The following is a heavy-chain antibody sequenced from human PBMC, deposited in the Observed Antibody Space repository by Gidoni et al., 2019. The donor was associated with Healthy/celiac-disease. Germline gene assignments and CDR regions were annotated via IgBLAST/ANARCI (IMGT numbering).Heavy chain of an antibody. D-gene: IGHD3-22*01. CDR2: ISGSGGST. J-gene: IGHJ4*02. Sequence: EVQLLESGGGLVQPGGSLRLSCAASGFTFSSYAMSWVRQAPGKGLEWVSAISGSGGSTYYADSVKGRFTISRDNSKNTLYLQMNSLRAEDTAVYYCAKDSAVSYYDSSGSAALALDYWGQGTLVTVSS. CDR3: AKDSAVSYYDSSGSAALALDY. CDR1: GFTFSSYA. V-gene: IGHV3-23*01.